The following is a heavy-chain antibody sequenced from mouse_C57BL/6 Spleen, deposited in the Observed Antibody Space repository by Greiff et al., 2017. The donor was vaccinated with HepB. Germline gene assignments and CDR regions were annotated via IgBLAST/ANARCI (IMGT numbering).Heavy chain of an antibody. CDR2: IDPSDSET. Sequence: VQLQQPGAELVRPGSSVKLSCKASGYTFTSYWMHWVKQRPIQGLEWIGNIDPSDSETHYNQKFKDKATLTVDKSSSTAYMQLSSLTSEDSAVYYCARRGYYGSSYSFAYWGQGTLVTVSA. CDR3: ARRGYYGSSYSFAY. D-gene: IGHD1-1*01. CDR1: GYTFTSYW. V-gene: IGHV1-52*01. J-gene: IGHJ3*01.